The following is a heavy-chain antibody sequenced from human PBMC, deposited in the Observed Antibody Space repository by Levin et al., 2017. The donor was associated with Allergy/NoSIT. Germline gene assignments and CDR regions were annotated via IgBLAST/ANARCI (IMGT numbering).Heavy chain of an antibody. V-gene: IGHV3-23*01. CDR1: GFTFRDYA. J-gene: IGHJ4*02. Sequence: GGSLRLSCEASGFTFRDYAMTWIRQAPGKGLEGVAGVSDSGKDKYYADSVKGRFTVSRDNSRKRLYLQMDSLTVEDTATYYCAKQYCDTFTCYPADHWGQRTQVILSS. CDR3: AKQYCDTFTCYPADH. CDR2: VSDSGKDK. D-gene: IGHD2/OR15-2a*01.